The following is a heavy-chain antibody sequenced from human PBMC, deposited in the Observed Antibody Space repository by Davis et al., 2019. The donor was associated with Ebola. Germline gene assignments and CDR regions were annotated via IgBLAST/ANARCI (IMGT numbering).Heavy chain of an antibody. V-gene: IGHV1-8*01. D-gene: IGHD4-17*01. Sequence: AASVKVSCKASGYTFTSYDINWVRQATGQGLEWMGWMNPNSGNTGYAQNFQGRVTMTRNTSISTAYMELSSLRSKDTAVYYCASSAGTPVTTGYWGQGTLVTVSS. CDR3: ASSAGTPVTTGY. J-gene: IGHJ4*02. CDR2: MNPNSGNT. CDR1: GYTFTSYD.